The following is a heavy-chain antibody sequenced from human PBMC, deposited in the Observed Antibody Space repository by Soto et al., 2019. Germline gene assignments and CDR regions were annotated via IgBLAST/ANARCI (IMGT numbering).Heavy chain of an antibody. V-gene: IGHV4-31*03. J-gene: IGHJ4*02. Sequence: QVQLQESGTGLVKPSQTLSLTCTVSGGSISSGGYYWSWIRQQPGKGLEWNGNIYYSGSTYYNTYIKNRVNISVDKSKNQFSMKLSAVTAADTAVYYCARKNNYYESGGYYGNFDYWGQRNLVTVSS. CDR3: ARKNNYYESGGYYGNFDY. D-gene: IGHD3-22*01. CDR2: IYYSGST. CDR1: GGSISSGGYY.